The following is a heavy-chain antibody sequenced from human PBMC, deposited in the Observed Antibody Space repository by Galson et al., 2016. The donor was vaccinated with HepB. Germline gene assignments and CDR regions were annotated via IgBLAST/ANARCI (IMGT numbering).Heavy chain of an antibody. J-gene: IGHJ4*02. CDR1: GFTFSTYA. CDR3: AKGGLRWYHNFNC. V-gene: IGHV3-23*01. CDR2: ISGSAGST. Sequence: SLRLSCAASGFTFSTYAMSWVRQAPGKGLEWVSVISGSAGSTYYADSVKGRFTISRDNSKNMLYTQVNSLRAEDTAVYYCAKGGLRWYHNFNCWGQGTLVTVSS. D-gene: IGHD4-23*01.